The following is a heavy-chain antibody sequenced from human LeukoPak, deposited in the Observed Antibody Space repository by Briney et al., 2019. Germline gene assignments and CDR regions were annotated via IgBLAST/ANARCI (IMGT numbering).Heavy chain of an antibody. Sequence: SETLSLTCTVSGGPISSGGYYWSWIRQHPGKGLEWIGYIYYSGSTYYNPSLKSRVTISVDTSKNQFSLKLSSVTAADTAVYYCARDREYDSSGYYYRAGLFDIWGQGTMVTVSS. CDR2: IYYSGST. J-gene: IGHJ3*02. CDR3: ARDREYDSSGYYYRAGLFDI. CDR1: GGPISSGGYY. V-gene: IGHV4-31*03. D-gene: IGHD3-22*01.